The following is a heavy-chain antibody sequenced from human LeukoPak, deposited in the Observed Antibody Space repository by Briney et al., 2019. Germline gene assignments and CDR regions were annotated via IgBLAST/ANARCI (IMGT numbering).Heavy chain of an antibody. D-gene: IGHD1-26*01. CDR2: IKQDGSEK. Sequence: GGSLRLSCAASGFTFSSYWMSWVRQAPGKGLEWVANIKQDGSEKYYVDSVKGRFTISRDNAKNSLYLQMNSLRAEDTAVYYCARDPYSGNYGTYYYYYMDVWGKGTTVTISS. V-gene: IGHV3-7*01. CDR3: ARDPYSGNYGTYYYYYMDV. CDR1: GFTFSSYW. J-gene: IGHJ6*03.